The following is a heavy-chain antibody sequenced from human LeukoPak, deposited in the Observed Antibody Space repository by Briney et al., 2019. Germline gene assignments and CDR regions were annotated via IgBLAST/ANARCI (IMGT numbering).Heavy chain of an antibody. CDR2: ISWNSGSI. CDR3: AKDMNYYDSSGPFGY. J-gene: IGHJ4*02. V-gene: IGHV3-9*01. Sequence: GGSLRLSCAASGFTFDDYAMHWVRQAPGKGLEWVSGISWNSGSIGYADSVKGRFTISRDNAKNSLYLQMNSLRAEDAALYYCAKDMNYYDSSGPFGYWGQGTLVTVSS. CDR1: GFTFDDYA. D-gene: IGHD3-22*01.